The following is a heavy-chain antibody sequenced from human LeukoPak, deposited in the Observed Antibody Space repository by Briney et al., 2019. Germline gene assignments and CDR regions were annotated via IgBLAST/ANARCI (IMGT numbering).Heavy chain of an antibody. J-gene: IGHJ6*02. D-gene: IGHD2-21*01. CDR3: AREQLYSGYYGLDV. V-gene: IGHV3-30-3*01. CDR2: ISYDGNNN. CDR1: GFTFSDYA. Sequence: TGGSLRLSCSASGFTFSDYAMHWVRQAPGKGLEWVAVISYDGNNNYYADSVRGRFTISRDNSKNTVNLQVNSLRPEDTAVYYCAREQLYSGYYGLDVWGQGTTLTVSS.